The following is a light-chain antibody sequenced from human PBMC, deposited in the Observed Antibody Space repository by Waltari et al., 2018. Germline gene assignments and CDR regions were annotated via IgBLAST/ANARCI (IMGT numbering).Light chain of an antibody. CDR2: RSV. Sequence: QSVLTQSPSASGTPGQRVTISCSGSSSTIGSNSVYWYQQLPGPAPKLLIYRSVQRPSGVPARFSGSKSGTSASLAISGLRSEDEGDYYCVAWDDSLSGLWVFGGGTKLTVL. J-gene: IGLJ3*02. V-gene: IGLV1-47*01. CDR3: VAWDDSLSGLWV. CDR1: SSTIGSNS.